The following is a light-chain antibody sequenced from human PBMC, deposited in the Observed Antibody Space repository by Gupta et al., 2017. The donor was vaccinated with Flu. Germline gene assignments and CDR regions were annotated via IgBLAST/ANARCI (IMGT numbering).Light chain of an antibody. Sequence: VSVAPGQTANITCGGQDIGTKTVHWYKQKPGQGPVLIVHDNNERPSGVPERFSGSNFGNTASLAIDMVEAGDEADFYCQVWDSESDPLLFGG. CDR3: QVWDSESDPLL. CDR2: DNN. V-gene: IGLV3-21*02. J-gene: IGLJ2*01. CDR1: DIGTKT.